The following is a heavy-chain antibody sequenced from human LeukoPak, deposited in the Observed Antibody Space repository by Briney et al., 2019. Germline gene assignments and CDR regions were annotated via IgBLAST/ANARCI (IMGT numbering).Heavy chain of an antibody. Sequence: ASVKVSCKASGYTFTGYYMHWVRQAPGQGLEWMGWINPNSGGTNSAQKFQGRVTMTRDTSTSTVYMELSSLRSEDTAVYYCARDPPFIKGSGYAAGYFDYWGQGTLVTVSS. CDR3: ARDPPFIKGSGYAAGYFDY. J-gene: IGHJ4*02. D-gene: IGHD3-22*01. V-gene: IGHV1-2*02. CDR1: GYTFTGYY. CDR2: INPNSGGT.